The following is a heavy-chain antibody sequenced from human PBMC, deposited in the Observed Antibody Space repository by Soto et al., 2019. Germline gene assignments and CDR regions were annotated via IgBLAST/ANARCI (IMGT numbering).Heavy chain of an antibody. J-gene: IGHJ6*03. CDR1: GFTFSSYA. Sequence: GGSLRLSCAASGFTFSSYAMSWVRQAPGKGLEWVSAISGSGGSTYYADSVKGRFTISRDNSKNTLYLQMNSLRAEDTAVYYCAKGPYSSSWYGVYYYYYYMDVWGKGTTVTVSS. CDR3: AKGPYSSSWYGVYYYYYYMDV. V-gene: IGHV3-23*01. CDR2: ISGSGGST. D-gene: IGHD6-13*01.